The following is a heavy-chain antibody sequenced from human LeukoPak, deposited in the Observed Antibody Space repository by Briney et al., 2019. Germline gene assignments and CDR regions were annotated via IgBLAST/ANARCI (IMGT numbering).Heavy chain of an antibody. Sequence: SETLSLTCTVSGGSISSGDYYWSWIRQHPGKGLEWIGNIFYSGTTYYNPSLKSRLAISVDTSKNQFSLRLSSVTAADTAVYYCARGVVGATYPYYYYMDVWGKGTTVTVSS. CDR1: GGSISSGDYY. CDR2: IFYSGTT. J-gene: IGHJ6*03. CDR3: ARGVVGATYPYYYYMDV. D-gene: IGHD1-26*01. V-gene: IGHV4-31*03.